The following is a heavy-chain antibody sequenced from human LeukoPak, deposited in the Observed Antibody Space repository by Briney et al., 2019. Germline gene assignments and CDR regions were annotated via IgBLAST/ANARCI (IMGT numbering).Heavy chain of an antibody. Sequence: GESLKISCKGSGYSFTSYWIGWVRQVPGKGLEWMGIIYPGDSDTRYSPSFQGQVTISADKSISTAYLQWSSLKASDTAMYYCARATVQYCSSTSCSTHRYFDYWGQGTLVTVSS. J-gene: IGHJ4*02. CDR3: ARATVQYCSSTSCSTHRYFDY. CDR1: GYSFTSYW. CDR2: IYPGDSDT. V-gene: IGHV5-51*01. D-gene: IGHD2-2*02.